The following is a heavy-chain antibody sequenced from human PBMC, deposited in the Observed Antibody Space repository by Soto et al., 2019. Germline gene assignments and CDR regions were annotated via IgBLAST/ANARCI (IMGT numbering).Heavy chain of an antibody. Sequence: ASVKVSCKASGYTFTSYAMHWVRQAPGQRLEWMGWINAGNGNTKYSQKFQGRVTITRDTSASTAYMELSSLRSEDTAVYYCARELFPIVVGTAIRGDFDYWGQGTLVTVSS. V-gene: IGHV1-3*01. CDR1: GYTFTSYA. D-gene: IGHD2-21*02. CDR3: ARELFPIVVGTAIRGDFDY. J-gene: IGHJ4*02. CDR2: INAGNGNT.